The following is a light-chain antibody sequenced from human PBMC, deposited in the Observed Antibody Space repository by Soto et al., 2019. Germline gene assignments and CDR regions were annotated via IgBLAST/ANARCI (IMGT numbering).Light chain of an antibody. V-gene: IGKV3D-20*02. J-gene: IGKJ5*01. CDR2: DAS. CDR1: QSVSSSY. Sequence: ELVLQPSPGTLSLSPGASAPLSGRARQSVSSSYLAWSQQNPGQAPRLLIYDASNRATGIPARFSGSGSGTDFTLTISSLEPEDFAVYYCQQRSNWPPITVGQGTRLEIK. CDR3: QQRSNWPPIT.